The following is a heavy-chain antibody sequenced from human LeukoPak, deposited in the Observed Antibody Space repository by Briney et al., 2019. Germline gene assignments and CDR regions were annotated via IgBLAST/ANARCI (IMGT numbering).Heavy chain of an antibody. J-gene: IGHJ4*02. V-gene: IGHV4-4*07. D-gene: IGHD3-22*01. CDR2: IYTSGST. CDR1: GGSISSYY. Sequence: PSETLSLTCTVSGGSISSYYWGWIRQPPGKGLEWIGRIYTSGSTNYNPSLKSRVTMSVDTSKNLFSLKLTSVTAADTAVYYCARDLTDYYELDYWGQGALVTVSS. CDR3: ARDLTDYYELDY.